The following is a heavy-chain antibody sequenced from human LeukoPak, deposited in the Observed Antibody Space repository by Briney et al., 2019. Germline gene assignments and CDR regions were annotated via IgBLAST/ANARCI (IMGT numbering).Heavy chain of an antibody. Sequence: SETLSLTCAVYGGSFSGYYWSWIRQPPGKGLEWIGEINHSGSTNYNPSLKSRVTISVDTSKNQFSLKLSSVTAADTAVYYCARRLMRELLLRGYAFDIWGQGTMVTVSS. V-gene: IGHV4-34*01. CDR3: ARRLMRELLLRGYAFDI. CDR1: GGSFSGYY. CDR2: INHSGST. J-gene: IGHJ3*02. D-gene: IGHD1-26*01.